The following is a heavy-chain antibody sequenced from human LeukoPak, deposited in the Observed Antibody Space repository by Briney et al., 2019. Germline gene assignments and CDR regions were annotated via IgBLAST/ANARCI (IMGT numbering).Heavy chain of an antibody. Sequence: GGSLRLSCAASGFTFSSYWMSWVRQAPGKGLEWVANIKQDGSEKYFVDSVKGRFTISRDNAKNSLYLQMNSLRAEDTAVYFCARNGDYDGRGFYYFFDYWGRGALVTVSS. CDR1: GFTFSSYW. V-gene: IGHV3-7*04. D-gene: IGHD3-22*01. CDR3: ARNGDYDGRGFYYFFDY. J-gene: IGHJ4*02. CDR2: IKQDGSEK.